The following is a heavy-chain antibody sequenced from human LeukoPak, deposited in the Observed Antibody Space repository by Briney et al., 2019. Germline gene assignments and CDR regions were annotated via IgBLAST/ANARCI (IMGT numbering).Heavy chain of an antibody. J-gene: IGHJ3*02. D-gene: IGHD1-26*01. CDR3: ARESGGDLGEAFDI. CDR1: GFTFSSYS. V-gene: IGHV3-21*01. CDR2: ISSSSSYI. Sequence: NPGGSLRLSCAASGFTFSSYSMNWVRQAPGKGLEWVSSISSSSSYIYYADSVKGRFTISRDNAKNSLYLQMNSLRAEDTAVYYCARESGGDLGEAFDIWGQGTMVTVSS.